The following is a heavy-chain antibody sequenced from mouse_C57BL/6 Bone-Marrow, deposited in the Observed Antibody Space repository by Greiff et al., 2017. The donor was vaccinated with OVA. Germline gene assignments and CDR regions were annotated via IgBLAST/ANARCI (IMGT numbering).Heavy chain of an antibody. CDR1: GFSLTSYA. D-gene: IGHD1-1*01. J-gene: IGHJ4*01. V-gene: IGHV2-9-1*01. CDR3: ARNYYGSSPYYYAMDY. CDR2: IWTGGGT. Sequence: VQLQESGPGLVAPSQSLSITCTVSGFSLTSYAISWVRQPPGKGLEWLGVIWTGGGTNYNSALKSRLSISKDNSKSQVFLKMNSLQTDDTARDYCARNYYGSSPYYYAMDYWGQGTSVTVSS.